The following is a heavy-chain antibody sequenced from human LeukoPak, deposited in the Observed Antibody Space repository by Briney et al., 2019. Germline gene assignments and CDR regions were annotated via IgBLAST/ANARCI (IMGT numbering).Heavy chain of an antibody. CDR2: INTNTGNP. CDR3: GRATYCRSNTPCIDY. CDR1: GYTFTSSA. D-gene: IGHD2-2*01. Sequence: ASVKVSCKASGYTFTSSAMNWVRQAPGQWLEWMGWINTNTGNPTYAQGFTGRFVFSLDTSVSTAYLQISSLKAEDTAVYYCGRATYCRSNTPCIDYWGQGTLVTVSS. V-gene: IGHV7-4-1*02. J-gene: IGHJ4*02.